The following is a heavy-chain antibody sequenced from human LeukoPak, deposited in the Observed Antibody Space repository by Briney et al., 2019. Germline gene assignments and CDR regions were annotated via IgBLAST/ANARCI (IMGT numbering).Heavy chain of an antibody. CDR1: GGSISSSSYY. V-gene: IGHV4-39*07. J-gene: IGHJ4*02. CDR3: ARFVGKDYDSSF. CDR2: IYYSGRT. D-gene: IGHD3-22*01. Sequence: KPSETLSLTCTVSGGSISSSSYYWGWIRQPPGKGLEWIGSIYYSGRTYYNPSLKSRVTISVDTSKNQFSLKLSSVTAADTAVYYCARFVGKDYDSSFWGQGTLVTVSS.